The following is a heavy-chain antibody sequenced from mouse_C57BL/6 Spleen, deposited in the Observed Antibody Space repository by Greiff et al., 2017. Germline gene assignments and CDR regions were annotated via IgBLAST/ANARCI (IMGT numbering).Heavy chain of an antibody. CDR2: IRFKSDNYAS. D-gene: IGHD1-1*02. J-gene: IGHJ2*01. CDR3: TGWFLDC. V-gene: IGHV6-3*01. Sequence: EVKVVESGGGLVQPGGSMKLSCVASGFTFSNYWMNWVRQSPEKGLEWVAQIRFKSDNYASHYADSVKGRFTISRDDSKSSVYLQMDNLRAEGTGMYYCTGWFLDCWGQGTTLTVSS. CDR1: GFTFSNYW.